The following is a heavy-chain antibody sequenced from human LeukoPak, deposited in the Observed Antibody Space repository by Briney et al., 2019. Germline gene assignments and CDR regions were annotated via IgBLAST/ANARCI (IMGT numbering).Heavy chain of an antibody. Sequence: PSETLSLTCTVSGGSISSGDYYWSWIRQPPGKGLEWIGYIYYSGSTYYNPSLKSRVTISVDTSKNQFSLKLSSVTAPDTAVYYCARLWFGECRWFAPWGEGTLVTVSS. CDR3: ARLWFGECRWFAP. D-gene: IGHD3-10*01. J-gene: IGHJ5*02. CDR1: GGSISSGDYY. V-gene: IGHV4-30-4*02. CDR2: IYYSGST.